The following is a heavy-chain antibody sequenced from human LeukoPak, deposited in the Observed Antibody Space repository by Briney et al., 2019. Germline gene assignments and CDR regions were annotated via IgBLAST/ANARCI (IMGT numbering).Heavy chain of an antibody. D-gene: IGHD6-13*01. CDR2: ISGSGDST. CDR3: AKTRPLDSSSWSHGDY. Sequence: GGSLRLSCAASGFTFSSCAMSWVRQAPGKGLEWVSAISGSGDSTYYGDSVKGRFTISRDNSKNTLYLQMNSLRAEDTAVYYCAKTRPLDSSSWSHGDYWGQGTLVTVSS. V-gene: IGHV3-23*01. CDR1: GFTFSSCA. J-gene: IGHJ4*02.